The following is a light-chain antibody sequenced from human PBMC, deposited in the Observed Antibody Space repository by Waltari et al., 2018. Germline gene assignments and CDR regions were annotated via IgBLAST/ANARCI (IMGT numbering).Light chain of an antibody. V-gene: IGKV3-15*01. CDR3: QQYNNRPYT. CDR1: QTLTSN. Sequence: EIVMTQSPATLSVSPGERATLSCRASQTLTSNLAWYQQKPGQAPRLLIYGASISATGIPASVSGSGSGTQFTLTISSLQSEDFVVYYCQQYNNRPYTFGQGTKLEIK. J-gene: IGKJ2*01. CDR2: GAS.